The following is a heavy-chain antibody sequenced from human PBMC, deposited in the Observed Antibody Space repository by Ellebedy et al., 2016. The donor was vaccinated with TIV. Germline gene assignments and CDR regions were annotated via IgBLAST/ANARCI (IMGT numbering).Heavy chain of an antibody. J-gene: IGHJ4*02. Sequence: GESLKISXKGSGYSFTSYWIGWVRQMTGKGLEWMGIIYPGDSDTRYSPSFQGQVTISADKSISTAYLQWSSLKASDTAMYYCARGEGSGSYYGLYYFDYWGQGTLVTVSS. CDR1: GYSFTSYW. CDR3: ARGEGSGSYYGLYYFDY. V-gene: IGHV5-51*01. CDR2: IYPGDSDT. D-gene: IGHD1-26*01.